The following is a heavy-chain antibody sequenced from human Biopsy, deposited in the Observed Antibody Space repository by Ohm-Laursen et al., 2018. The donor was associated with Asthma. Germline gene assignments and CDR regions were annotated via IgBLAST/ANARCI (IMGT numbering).Heavy chain of an antibody. V-gene: IGHV1-69*01. Sequence: SSVKVSCNASGGTFSSYAISWVRQAPGQGLEWMGGIIPIFGTANYAQKFQGRVTITADESTSTAYMELSSLRSEDTAVYYCARDPHNSYLAPLRTKFNYYYYGMDVWGQGTTVTVSS. CDR1: GGTFSSYA. J-gene: IGHJ6*02. D-gene: IGHD1-7*01. CDR2: IIPIFGTA. CDR3: ARDPHNSYLAPLRTKFNYYYYGMDV.